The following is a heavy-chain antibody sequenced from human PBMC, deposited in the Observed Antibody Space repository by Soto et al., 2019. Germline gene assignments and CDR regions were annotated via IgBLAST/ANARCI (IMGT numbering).Heavy chain of an antibody. Sequence: PGGSLRLSCAASGFTFSNAWMRWVRQAPGKGLEWVARLKGKTDGGTTDYAGSVKGRFTVSSDDSKNTLYLQMSSLKTEDTAVYYCATGYYGSGSYLVHWGQGTPVTVPS. CDR1: GFTFSNAW. D-gene: IGHD3-10*01. J-gene: IGHJ4*02. V-gene: IGHV3-15*01. CDR2: LKGKTDGGTT. CDR3: ATGYYGSGSYLVH.